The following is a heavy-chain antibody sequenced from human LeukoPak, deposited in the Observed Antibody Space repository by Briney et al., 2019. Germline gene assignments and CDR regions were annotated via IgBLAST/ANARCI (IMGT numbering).Heavy chain of an antibody. CDR1: GGSISSSSYY. CDR3: ARHRGFDYLLSFDY. V-gene: IGHV4-39*01. Sequence: SETLSLTCTVSGGSISSSSYYWGWIRQPPGKGLEWIGSLYYTGSTYYKSSLKSRVTISVDTSKNQFSLKLRSVTAADTAVYYCARHRGFDYLLSFDYWGRGTLVTVSS. J-gene: IGHJ4*02. CDR2: LYYTGST. D-gene: IGHD3-9*01.